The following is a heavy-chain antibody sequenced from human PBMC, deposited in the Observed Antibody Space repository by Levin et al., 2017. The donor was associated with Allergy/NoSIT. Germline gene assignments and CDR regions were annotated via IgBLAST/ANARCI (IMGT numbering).Heavy chain of an antibody. CDR1: GFTFSSYA. CDR2: ISYDGSNK. CDR3: AREGASGDPTFGAFDI. Sequence: GESLKISCAASGFTFSSYAMHWVRQAPGKGLEWVAVISYDGSNKYYADSVKGRFTISRDNSKNTLYLQMNSLRAEDTAVYYCAREGASGDPTFGAFDIWGQGTMVTVSS. D-gene: IGHD7-27*01. V-gene: IGHV3-30-3*01. J-gene: IGHJ3*02.